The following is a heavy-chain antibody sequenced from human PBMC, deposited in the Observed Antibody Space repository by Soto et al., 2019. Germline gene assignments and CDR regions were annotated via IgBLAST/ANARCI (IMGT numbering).Heavy chain of an antibody. CDR3: ARGLYLLTAMVTLFRY. J-gene: IGHJ4*02. CDR2: MNPNSGNT. CDR1: GYTFTSYD. D-gene: IGHD5-18*01. Sequence: ASVKVSCKASGYTFTSYDINWVRQATGQGLEWMGWMNPNSGNTGYAQKFQGRVTMTRNTSISTAYMELSSLRSEDTAVYYCARGLYLLTAMVTLFRYSGPGTLVTVSS. V-gene: IGHV1-8*01.